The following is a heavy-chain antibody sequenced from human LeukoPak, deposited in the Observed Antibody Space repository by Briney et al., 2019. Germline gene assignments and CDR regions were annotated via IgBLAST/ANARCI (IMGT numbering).Heavy chain of an antibody. CDR3: ARRHYGGNGDHDAFDI. CDR1: GYSFTSYW. Sequence: GESLKISCKGSGYSFTSYWIGWVRQVPGKGLEWMGIIYPGDSDTRYSPSLQGQVTISADKSISTAYLQWSSLKASDTAMYYCARRHYGGNGDHDAFDIWGQGTMVTVSS. D-gene: IGHD4-23*01. CDR2: IYPGDSDT. J-gene: IGHJ3*02. V-gene: IGHV5-51*01.